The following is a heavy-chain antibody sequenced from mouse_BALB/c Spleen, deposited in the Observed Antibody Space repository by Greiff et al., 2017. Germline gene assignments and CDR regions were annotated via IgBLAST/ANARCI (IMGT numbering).Heavy chain of an antibody. J-gene: IGHJ3*01. D-gene: IGHD2-2*01. Sequence: QVQLQQSGAELVRPGSSVTISCKASGYAFSSYWLNWVQQRPGQGLEWIGQIYPGDGDTNYNGKFKGKATLTADKSSSTAYMLLSSLTSEDSAVYFCARSGGYDGSWFAYWGQGTLVTVSA. CDR2: IYPGDGDT. CDR3: ARSGGYDGSWFAY. V-gene: IGHV1-80*01. CDR1: GYAFSSYW.